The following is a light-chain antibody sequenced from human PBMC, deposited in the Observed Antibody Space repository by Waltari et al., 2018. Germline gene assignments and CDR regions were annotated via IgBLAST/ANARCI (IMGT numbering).Light chain of an antibody. CDR3: QQYNDWPPGT. CDR1: HIVSSN. Sequence: EIVMTQSPATLSVSPGERATLPCRASHIVSSNLAWYQQKPGQAPRLVIYDASTRATGIPARFSGSGSGTDFTLTISSLQSEDFAIYYCQQYNDWPPGTFGQGTKVELK. CDR2: DAS. V-gene: IGKV3-15*01. J-gene: IGKJ1*01.